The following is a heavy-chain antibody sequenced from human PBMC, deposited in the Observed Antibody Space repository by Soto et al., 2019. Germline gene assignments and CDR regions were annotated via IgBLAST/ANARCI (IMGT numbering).Heavy chain of an antibody. J-gene: IGHJ4*02. Sequence: DVQLVESGGGLVKPGGSLRLSCAASGFTFSEAWMAWVRQTPGKGLEWVGHIKSNGDGGATEYPAPVKGRFTISRDDSKRMLFLQMTSLESDDTAVYYCTTEYNGDYPLRFDNWGQGALVTVSS. V-gene: IGHV3-15*01. D-gene: IGHD1-7*01. CDR2: IKSNGDGGAT. CDR1: GFTFSEAW. CDR3: TTEYNGDYPLRFDN.